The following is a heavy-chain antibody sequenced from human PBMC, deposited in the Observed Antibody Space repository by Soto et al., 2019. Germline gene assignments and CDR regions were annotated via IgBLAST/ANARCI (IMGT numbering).Heavy chain of an antibody. D-gene: IGHD1-26*01. CDR3: AKSGASAIALGVGPFDY. CDR2: ISYDGSNK. V-gene: IGHV3-30*18. CDR1: GFTFSSYG. Sequence: XGSLTLSCSAAGFTFSSYGMHWVRQAPGRGLEWVAVISYDGSNKYYADPVKGRFTISRDNSKNTLYLQMNSLRAEDTAVYYCAKSGASAIALGVGPFDYWGQGTLVTVS. J-gene: IGHJ4*02.